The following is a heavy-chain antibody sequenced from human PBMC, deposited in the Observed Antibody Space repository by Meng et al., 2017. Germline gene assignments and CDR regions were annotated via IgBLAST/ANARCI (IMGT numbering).Heavy chain of an antibody. V-gene: IGHV1-69*06. D-gene: IGHD6-13*01. J-gene: IGHJ5*02. CDR1: GGTFSSYA. Sequence: VHLVQSGAEAKKPGSSVKVSCKASGGTFSSYAISWVRQAPGQGLEWMGGIIPIFGTANYAQKFQGRVTITADKSTSTAYMELSSLRSEDTAVYYCARDKRPSSSWYGNWFDPWGQGTLVTVSS. CDR3: ARDKRPSSSWYGNWFDP. CDR2: IIPIFGTA.